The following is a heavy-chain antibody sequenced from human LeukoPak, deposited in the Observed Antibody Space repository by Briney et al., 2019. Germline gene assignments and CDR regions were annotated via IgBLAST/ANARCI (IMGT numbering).Heavy chain of an antibody. CDR2: ITGSGDTT. CDR3: ARGFPFDY. CDR1: GFIYSHSA. Sequence: PGGSLRLSCAASGFIYSHSAMSWVRQAPGKGLEWVSTITGSGDTTAYADSVKGRFSISRDNSKNTLYLQMNSLRADDTAVYYCARGFPFDYWGQGTLVTVSS. V-gene: IGHV3-23*01. D-gene: IGHD3-10*01. J-gene: IGHJ4*02.